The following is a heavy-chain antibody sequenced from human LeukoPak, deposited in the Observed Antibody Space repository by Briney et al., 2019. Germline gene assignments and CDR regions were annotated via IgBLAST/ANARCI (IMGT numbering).Heavy chain of an antibody. J-gene: IGHJ4*02. CDR2: INTNSGGT. D-gene: IGHD4/OR15-4a*01. CDR3: ARVHGLTYFDY. V-gene: IGHV1-2*02. CDR1: GYTFTTYN. Sequence: GASVTVSFTASGYTFTTYNINWVRQAPGQGKEWMGWINTNSGGTNYAQKVQGRVTITRDKSISKAYMELSRLRSDDTAVYYSARVHGLTYFDYWGQGTLVTVSS.